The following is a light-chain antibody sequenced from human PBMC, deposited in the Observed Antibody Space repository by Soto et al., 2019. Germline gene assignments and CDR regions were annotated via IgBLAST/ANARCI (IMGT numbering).Light chain of an antibody. J-gene: IGLJ2*01. CDR2: EVS. CDR1: SSDIGGYNY. CDR3: SSYASSSTDVV. Sequence: QSALTQPASVSGSPGQSITITCTGTSSDIGGYNYVSWYQQHPGKAPKLMIYEVSNRPSGVSNRFSGSKSGNTAYLTISGLPAEDEADYCCSSYASSSTDVVFGGGTKLTVL. V-gene: IGLV2-14*01.